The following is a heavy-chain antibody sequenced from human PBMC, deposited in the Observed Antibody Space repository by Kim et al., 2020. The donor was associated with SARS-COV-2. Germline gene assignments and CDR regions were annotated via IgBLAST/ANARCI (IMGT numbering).Heavy chain of an antibody. J-gene: IGHJ3*02. CDR1: GFTFSSYS. CDR3: ARQYHALRKLRLGELSLGASAFDI. V-gene: IGHV3-21*01. D-gene: IGHD3-16*02. Sequence: GGSLRLSCAASGFTFSSYSMNWVRQAPGKGLEWVSSISSSSSYIYYADSVKGRFTISRDNAKNSLYLQMNSLRAEDTAVYYCARQYHALRKLRLGELSLGASAFDIWGQGTMVTVSS. CDR2: ISSSSSYI.